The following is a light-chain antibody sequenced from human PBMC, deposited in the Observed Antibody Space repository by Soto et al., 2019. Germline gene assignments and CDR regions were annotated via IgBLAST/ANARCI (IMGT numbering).Light chain of an antibody. J-gene: IGLJ2*01. V-gene: IGLV1-44*01. CDR1: SSNIGSNT. Sequence: QSVLTQPPSASGTPGRRVTISCSGSSSNIGSNTVNWYQHLPGTAPKLLIYIATHRPSGVPDRFSGSKSGTSASLAISGLQSEDEADYYCAAWDDSLNGVVFGGGTKLTVL. CDR2: IAT. CDR3: AAWDDSLNGVV.